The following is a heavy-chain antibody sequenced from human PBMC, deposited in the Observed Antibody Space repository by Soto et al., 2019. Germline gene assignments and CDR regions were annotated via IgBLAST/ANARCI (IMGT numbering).Heavy chain of an antibody. CDR2: MKCSDGST. D-gene: IGHD3-22*01. CDR3: ARDPRSGYDSSGYYYTGAFDI. CDR1: GYTFTNYY. J-gene: IGHJ3*02. Sequence: GASVKVSCKAAGYTFTNYYIHWVRQAPGQGLEWMGLMKCSDGSTTYAQKFQGRVTMTRNTSISTAYMELSSLRSEDTAVYYCARDPRSGYDSSGYYYTGAFDIWGQGTMVTVSS. V-gene: IGHV1-46*01.